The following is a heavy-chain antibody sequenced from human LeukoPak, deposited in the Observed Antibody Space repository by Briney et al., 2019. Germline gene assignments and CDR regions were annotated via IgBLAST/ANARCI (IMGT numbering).Heavy chain of an antibody. V-gene: IGHV1-8*03. CDR3: ARATRGDYYDSSGPVVSYYFDY. D-gene: IGHD3-22*01. J-gene: IGHJ4*02. CDR1: GYTFTSYD. Sequence: ASVKVSCKASGYTFTSYDINWVRQATGQGPEWMGWMNPNSGNTGYAQKFQGRVTITRNTSISTAYMELSSLRSEDTAVYYCARATRGDYYDSSGPVVSYYFDYWGQGTLVTVSS. CDR2: MNPNSGNT.